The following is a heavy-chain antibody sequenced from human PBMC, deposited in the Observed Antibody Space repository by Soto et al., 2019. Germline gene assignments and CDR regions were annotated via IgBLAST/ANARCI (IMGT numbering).Heavy chain of an antibody. D-gene: IGHD6-13*01. CDR3: TRALYSSSWYYFDY. CDR1: GGSISSYY. CDR2: IYYSGST. V-gene: IGHV4-59*01. Sequence: SETLSLTCTVSGGSISSYYWSWIRQPPGKGLEWIGYIYYSGSTNYNPSLKSRVTISVDTSKNQFSLKLSSVTAADTAVYYCTRALYSSSWYYFDYWGQGTLVTVYS. J-gene: IGHJ4*02.